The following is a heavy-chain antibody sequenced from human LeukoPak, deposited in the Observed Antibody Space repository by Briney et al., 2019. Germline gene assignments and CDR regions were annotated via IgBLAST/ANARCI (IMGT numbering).Heavy chain of an antibody. Sequence: QPGRSLRLSCAASGFTFSDHYMDWVRQAPGKGLEWVGRIRNKAKSYTTEYAASVKGRFTISRDDSKNSLYLQMNSLKTEDTAVYYCARVVSGYYTWGQGTLVTVSS. J-gene: IGHJ4*02. D-gene: IGHD3-22*01. CDR2: IRNKAKSYTT. CDR1: GFTFSDHY. CDR3: ARVVSGYYT. V-gene: IGHV3-72*01.